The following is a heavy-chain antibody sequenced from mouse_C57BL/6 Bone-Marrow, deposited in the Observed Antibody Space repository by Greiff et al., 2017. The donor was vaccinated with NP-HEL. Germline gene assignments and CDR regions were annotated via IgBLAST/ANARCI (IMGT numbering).Heavy chain of an antibody. CDR1: GYTFTSYW. D-gene: IGHD1-1*01. J-gene: IGHJ4*01. Sequence: QVQLQQPGAELVKPGASVKMSCKASGYTFTSYWITWVKQRPGQGLEWIGDIYPGSGSTNYNEKFESKATLTVDTSSSTAYMQLSSLTSEDSAVYYGARSSITTVVDYAMDYWGQGTSVTVSS. V-gene: IGHV1-55*01. CDR2: IYPGSGST. CDR3: ARSSITTVVDYAMDY.